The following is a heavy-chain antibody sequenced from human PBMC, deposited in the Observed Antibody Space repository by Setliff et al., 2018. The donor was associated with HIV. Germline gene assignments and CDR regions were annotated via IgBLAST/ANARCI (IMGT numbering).Heavy chain of an antibody. CDR1: GGSINSGGCY. D-gene: IGHD3-10*01. CDR3: ARARYIVIRGDAGMDV. V-gene: IGHV4-61*02. CDR2: IYTSGLT. Sequence: SETLSLTCTVSGGSINSGGCYWVWIRQPALKGLEWIGRIYTSGLTNYNPSLKSRVTISVDTSKNQVSLKLSSVTASDTAVYYCARARYIVIRGDAGMDVWGPGTTVTVSS. J-gene: IGHJ6*02.